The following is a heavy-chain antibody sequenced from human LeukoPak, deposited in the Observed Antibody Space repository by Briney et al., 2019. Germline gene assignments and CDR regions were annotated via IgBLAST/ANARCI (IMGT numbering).Heavy chain of an antibody. D-gene: IGHD3-22*01. Sequence: GASVKVSCKASGYTFTGYYMHWVRQAPGQGLEWMGIINPSGGSTSYAQKFQGRVTMTRDMSTSTVYMELSSLRSEDTAVYYCARGEGGHYYDSSGSFDYWGQGTLVTVSS. J-gene: IGHJ4*02. CDR2: INPSGGST. V-gene: IGHV1-46*01. CDR3: ARGEGGHYYDSSGSFDY. CDR1: GYTFTGYY.